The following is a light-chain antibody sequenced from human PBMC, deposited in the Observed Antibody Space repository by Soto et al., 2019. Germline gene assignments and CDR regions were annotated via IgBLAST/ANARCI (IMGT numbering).Light chain of an antibody. J-gene: IGLJ3*02. V-gene: IGLV9-49*01. CDR3: GADHGCVSNFGWV. Sequence: QLVLTQPPSASASLGASVTLTCTLSSGYSNYKVDWYQQRPGKGPRFVMRVGTGGIVGSKGDGIPDRFSVLGSGLNRYLTIKNIQEEDESDYHCGADHGCVSNFGWVFGGGTKVTVL. CDR2: VGTGGIVG. CDR1: SGYSNYK.